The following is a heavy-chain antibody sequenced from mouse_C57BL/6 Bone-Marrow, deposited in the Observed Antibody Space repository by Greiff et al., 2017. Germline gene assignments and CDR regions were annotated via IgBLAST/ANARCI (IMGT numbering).Heavy chain of an antibody. Sequence: VQLQQPGAELVKPGASVKLSCKASGYTFTSYWMQWVKQRPGQGLEWIGEIDPSDSYTNYNQKFKGKATLTVDTSSSTAYMQLSSLTSEDSAVYCCARGGRYYYAMDYWGQGTSVTVSS. CDR3: ARGGRYYYAMDY. CDR2: IDPSDSYT. J-gene: IGHJ4*01. CDR1: GYTFTSYW. V-gene: IGHV1-50*01.